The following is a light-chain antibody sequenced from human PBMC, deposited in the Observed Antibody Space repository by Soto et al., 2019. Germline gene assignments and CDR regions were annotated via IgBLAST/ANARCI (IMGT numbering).Light chain of an antibody. CDR2: SAS. CDR3: QQYGSSPWT. V-gene: IGKV3-20*01. CDR1: QSVTNNY. Sequence: ESVLTQSPGTLSLSPVERATLSCRASQSVTNNYLAWYQHKPGQAHRLLIYSASSRATGTPDRFSGSGSGTDFTLTISRLEPEDFTVYFCQQYGSSPWTFGQGPNVELK. J-gene: IGKJ1*01.